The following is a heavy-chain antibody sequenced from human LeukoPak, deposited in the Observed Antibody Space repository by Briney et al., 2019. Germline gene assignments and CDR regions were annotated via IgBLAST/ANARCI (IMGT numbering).Heavy chain of an antibody. J-gene: IGHJ4*02. CDR1: GFTFSSYS. V-gene: IGHV3-21*01. D-gene: IGHD2-8*01. CDR2: ISSSSSYI. CDR3: VRGGFNGN. Sequence: EGSLRLSCAASGFTFSSYSMNWVRQAPGKGLEWVSSISSSSSYIYYADSVEGRFTISRDNAKNMLYLQMNSLRAEDTAVYYCVRGGFNGNWGQGTLVTVSS.